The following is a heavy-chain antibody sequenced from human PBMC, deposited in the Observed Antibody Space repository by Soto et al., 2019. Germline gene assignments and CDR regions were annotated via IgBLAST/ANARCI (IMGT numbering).Heavy chain of an antibody. CDR1: GFTLSSSW. CDR2: INNDGTIT. D-gene: IGHD3-16*02. V-gene: IGHV3-74*01. J-gene: IGHJ5*02. Sequence: PGGSLRLSCAASGFTLSSSWMHWVRQAPGKGLVYVSRINNDGTITSYADSVKGRFTISRDNAKNTLFLQMNSLRAEDTAVYYCAKDGRKLRDYIWGSYRYIDWFDPWGQGTLVTVSS. CDR3: AKDGRKLRDYIWGSYRYIDWFDP.